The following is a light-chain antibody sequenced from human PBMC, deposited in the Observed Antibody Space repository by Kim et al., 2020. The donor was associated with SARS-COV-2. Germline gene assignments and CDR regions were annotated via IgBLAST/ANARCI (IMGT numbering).Light chain of an antibody. CDR1: QSVSNY. V-gene: IGKV3-11*01. J-gene: IGKJ1*01. CDR2: DAS. CDR3: HQRRNWPGT. Sequence: LSPGERATLSCRASQSVSNYLTWYQQKPGQAPSLLIYDASTRATGIPDRFSGSGSGTDFTLTISSLEPEDFAVYYCHQRRNWPGTFGQGTKVEFK.